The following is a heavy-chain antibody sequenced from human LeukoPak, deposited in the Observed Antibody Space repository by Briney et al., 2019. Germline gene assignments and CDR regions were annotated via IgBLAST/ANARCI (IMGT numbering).Heavy chain of an antibody. Sequence: SETLSLTCTVSGGSISSSSYYWSRIRQPPGKGLEWLGCIYYSGSTYYNPSLKSRVTISVDTSKNQFSLKLSSVTAADTAVYYCAGRDGFREFWGQGTLVTVSS. CDR2: IYYSGST. V-gene: IGHV4-39*01. CDR1: GGSISSSSYY. J-gene: IGHJ4*02. CDR3: AGRDGFREF. D-gene: IGHD3-10*01.